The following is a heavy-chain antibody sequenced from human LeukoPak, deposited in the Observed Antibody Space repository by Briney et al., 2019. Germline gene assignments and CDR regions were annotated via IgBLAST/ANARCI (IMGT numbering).Heavy chain of an antibody. J-gene: IGHJ5*02. D-gene: IGHD3-3*01. CDR2: INHSGST. Sequence: SETLTLTCAVYGGSFSGYYWSWLRQPPGKGLKWIGEINHSGSTNYNPSLKSRVTISVDTSKNQFFLKLSSVTAADSAVYYCATRDYDFWSGYYETPFDPWGQGTLVTVSS. CDR3: ATRDYDFWSGYYETPFDP. V-gene: IGHV4-34*01. CDR1: GGSFSGYY.